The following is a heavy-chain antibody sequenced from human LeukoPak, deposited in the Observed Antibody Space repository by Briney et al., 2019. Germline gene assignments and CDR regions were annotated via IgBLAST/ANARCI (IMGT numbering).Heavy chain of an antibody. J-gene: IGHJ4*02. CDR1: GFTFSSYG. Sequence: GGSLRLSCAASGFTFSSYGMHWVRQAPGKGLEWVAFIRYDGSNKYYADSVKGRFTISRDNSKNTLYLQMNSLRAEDTAVYYCAKFPQEYPPFDYWGQGTLVTVSS. D-gene: IGHD6-6*01. V-gene: IGHV3-30*02. CDR3: AKFPQEYPPFDY. CDR2: IRYDGSNK.